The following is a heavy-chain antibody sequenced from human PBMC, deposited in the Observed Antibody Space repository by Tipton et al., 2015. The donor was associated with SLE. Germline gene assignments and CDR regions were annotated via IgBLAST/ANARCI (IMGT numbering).Heavy chain of an antibody. CDR2: IYYSGST. V-gene: IGHV4-59*11. J-gene: IGHJ3*02. CDR1: GGSISSHY. D-gene: IGHD2-15*01. CDR3: ASGNVVVVAAHDAFDI. Sequence: TLSLTCTVSGGSISSHYWSWIRQPPGKGLEWIGYIYYSGSTNYNPSPKSRVTISVDTSKNQFSLKLSSVTAADTAVYYCASGNVVVVAAHDAFDIWGQGTMVTVSS.